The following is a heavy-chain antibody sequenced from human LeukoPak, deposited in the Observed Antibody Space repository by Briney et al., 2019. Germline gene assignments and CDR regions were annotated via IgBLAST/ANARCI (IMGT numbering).Heavy chain of an antibody. CDR3: ARDYYDSSGYYYDY. V-gene: IGHV3-48*04. D-gene: IGHD3-22*01. Sequence: PGRSLRLSCAASGFTFSSYSMNWVRQAPGKGLEWVSYISSSSSTIYYADSVKGRFTISRDNAKNSLYLQMNSLRAEDTAVYYCARDYYDSSGYYYDYWGQGTLVTVSS. CDR2: ISSSSSTI. J-gene: IGHJ4*02. CDR1: GFTFSSYS.